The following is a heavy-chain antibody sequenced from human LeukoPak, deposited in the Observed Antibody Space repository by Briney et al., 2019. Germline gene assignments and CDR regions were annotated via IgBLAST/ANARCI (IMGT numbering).Heavy chain of an antibody. CDR3: ARGSKEYYYDSSGYYFFGY. CDR1: GFTFSDHY. Sequence: GGSLRLSCAASGFTFSDHYMDWVRQAPGKGLEWVGRTRNKANSYTTEYAASVKGRFTISRDDSKNSLYLQMNSLKAEDTAVYYCARGSKEYYYDSSGYYFFGYWGQGTLVTVSS. V-gene: IGHV3-72*01. D-gene: IGHD3-22*01. CDR2: TRNKANSYTT. J-gene: IGHJ4*02.